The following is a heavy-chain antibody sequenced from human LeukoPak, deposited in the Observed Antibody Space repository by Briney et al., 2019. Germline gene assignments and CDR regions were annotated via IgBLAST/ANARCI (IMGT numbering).Heavy chain of an antibody. CDR3: ARGQSPGITGTTKRGPAY. J-gene: IGHJ4*02. D-gene: IGHD1-7*01. V-gene: IGHV3-30-3*01. CDR2: ISYDGSNK. CDR1: GFTFSSYA. Sequence: PGRSLRLSCAASGFTFSSYAMHWVRQAPGKGLEWVAVISYDGSNKYYADSVKGRFTISRDNSKNTLYLQMNSLRAEDTAVYYCARGQSPGITGTTKRGPAYWGQGTLVTVSS.